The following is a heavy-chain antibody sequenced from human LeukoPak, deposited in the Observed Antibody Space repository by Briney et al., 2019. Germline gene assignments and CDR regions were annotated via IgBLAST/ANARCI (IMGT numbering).Heavy chain of an antibody. V-gene: IGHV4-39*01. CDR2: IYYSGST. CDR3: ARQYCSGGSCYLDYYYYYMDV. J-gene: IGHJ6*03. Sequence: SETLSLTCTVSGGSISSSSYYWGWIRQPPGKGLEWIGSIYYSGSTYYNPSLKSRVTMSVDTSKNQFSLKLSSVTAADTAVYYCARQYCSGGSCYLDYYYYYMDVWGKGTTVTVSS. CDR1: GGSISSSSYY. D-gene: IGHD2-15*01.